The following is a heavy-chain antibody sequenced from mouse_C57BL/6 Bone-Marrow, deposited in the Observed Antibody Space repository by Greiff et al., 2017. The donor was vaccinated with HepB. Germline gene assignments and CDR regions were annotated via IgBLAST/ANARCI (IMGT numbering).Heavy chain of an antibody. CDR1: GYTFTDYY. J-gene: IGHJ4*01. V-gene: IGHV1-76*01. CDR3: ARRPYSNYEDYAMDY. CDR2: IYPGSGNT. D-gene: IGHD2-5*01. Sequence: QVQLQQSGAELVRPGASVKLSCKASGYTFTDYYINWVKQRPGQGLEWIARIYPGSGNTYYNEKFKGKATLTAEKSSTTAYMQLSSLTSEDSAVYFCARRPYSNYEDYAMDYWGQGTSVTVSS.